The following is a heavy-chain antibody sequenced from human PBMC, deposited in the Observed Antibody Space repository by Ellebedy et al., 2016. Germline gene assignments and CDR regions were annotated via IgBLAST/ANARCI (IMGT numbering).Heavy chain of an antibody. V-gene: IGHV3-15*01. D-gene: IGHD5-18*01. CDR3: TTVYRYNYDSV. CDR1: GFTFSNAW. CDR2: IKSKTDGGAA. Sequence: GGSLRLSCAASGFTFSNAWMNWVRQAPGKGLEWVGRIKSKTDGGAADYAAPVKGRFTISRNDSKNTLYLQMNSLKTEDTAVYFCTTVYRYNYDSVWGQGTLVTVSS. J-gene: IGHJ4*02.